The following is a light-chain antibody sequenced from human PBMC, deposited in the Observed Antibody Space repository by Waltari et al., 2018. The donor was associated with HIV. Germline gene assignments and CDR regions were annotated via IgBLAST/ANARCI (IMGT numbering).Light chain of an antibody. Sequence: VLTQSPGTLSLSPGDGASLPCRPSQAIPSNFLAWYQQRPGQTPRLLIYEVSSRAGGVPGRFSGSGSATDFTLTIARLEPEDFAVYYCQQYDNSFPLTFGGGTKVEI. CDR1: QAIPSNF. V-gene: IGKV3-20*01. CDR3: QQYDNSFPLT. CDR2: EVS. J-gene: IGKJ4*01.